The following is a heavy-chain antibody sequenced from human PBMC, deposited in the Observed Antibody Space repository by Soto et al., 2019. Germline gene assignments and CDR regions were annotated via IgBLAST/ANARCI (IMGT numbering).Heavy chain of an antibody. J-gene: IGHJ4*02. CDR3: ARDRDTDLFEY. Sequence: SVKVSCKASGYRFTSYVIGWVRQAPGQGLEWMGRIIPNNGKANYAQKFQGRVTITADKSTSTAYMELSSLRSEDTAVYYCARDRDTDLFEYWGQGTLVTVSS. CDR1: GYRFTSYV. D-gene: IGHD5-18*01. CDR2: IIPNNGKA. V-gene: IGHV1-69*04.